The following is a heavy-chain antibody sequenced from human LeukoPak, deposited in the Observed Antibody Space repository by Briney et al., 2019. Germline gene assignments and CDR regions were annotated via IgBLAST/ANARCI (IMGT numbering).Heavy chain of an antibody. CDR3: STTYYYDSSEGY. D-gene: IGHD3-22*01. Sequence: GGSLRLSCAASGITFSSYAMSWVRQAPGKGLEWVGRIKSKTDGGTTDYAAPVKGRFTISRDDSKNTLYLQMNSLKTEDTAVYYCSTTYYYDSSEGYWGQGTLVTVSS. CDR2: IKSKTDGGTT. J-gene: IGHJ4*02. V-gene: IGHV3-15*05. CDR1: GITFSSYA.